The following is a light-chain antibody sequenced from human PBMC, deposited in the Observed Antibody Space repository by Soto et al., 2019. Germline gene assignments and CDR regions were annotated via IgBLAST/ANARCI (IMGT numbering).Light chain of an antibody. CDR2: ASY. CDR1: QSISSH. V-gene: IGKV1-39*01. CDR3: QHSYITPRYT. Sequence: DIQITQSPSSLSASVGDRVTITCRASQSISSHLNWYQHKPGRPPRLLIFASYILEGGVPSRFSGSGSDTSFTLTIDSLQPEDVATYYCQHSYITPRYTFGQGTKVEI. J-gene: IGKJ2*01.